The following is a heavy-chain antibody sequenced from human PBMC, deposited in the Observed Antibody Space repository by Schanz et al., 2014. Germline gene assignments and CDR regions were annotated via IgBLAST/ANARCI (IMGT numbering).Heavy chain of an antibody. CDR1: GFSFSDYW. CDR2: IKKDGSEN. D-gene: IGHD4-4*01. J-gene: IGHJ6*02. Sequence: EVQLVESEGGLVQPGGSLRLSCAGSGFSFSDYWMGWVRQAPGKGLEWVANIKKDGSENYYADSVKGRFTISRDDAKNSLYLQMNSLRAEDTALYYCAKDRQTTVNRVGYYYGMDVWGQGTTVTVSS. V-gene: IGHV3-7*03. CDR3: AKDRQTTVNRVGYYYGMDV.